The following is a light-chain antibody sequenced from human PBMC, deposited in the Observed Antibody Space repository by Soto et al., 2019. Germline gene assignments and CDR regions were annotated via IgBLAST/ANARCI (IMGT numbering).Light chain of an antibody. CDR3: ASYTISSSYVI. CDR1: SSDVGGYKY. CDR2: EVS. Sequence: QSVLTQPASVSGSPGQSITISCTGTSSDVGGYKYVSWYQQHPDKAPKLIIFEVSNRPSGIASRFSGSKSGNTASLTISGLQAEDEADYYCASYTISSSYVIFGRGTKLTVL. J-gene: IGLJ2*01. V-gene: IGLV2-14*01.